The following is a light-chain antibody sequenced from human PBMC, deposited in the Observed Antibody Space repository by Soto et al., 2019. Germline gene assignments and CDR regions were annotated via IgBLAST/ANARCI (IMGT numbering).Light chain of an antibody. CDR1: QSFDSF. Sequence: EIVLTQSPASLSLSPGERATPPFRASQSFDSFLPCYQQKPGRTPRLLIYDTSNRATGIPARFSGSGSGTDFTLTISRLEPEDFAVYYCQVRTDWPPFKYTFGQGTKLEVK. CDR2: DTS. V-gene: IGKV3-11*01. CDR3: QVRTDWPPFKYT. J-gene: IGKJ2*01.